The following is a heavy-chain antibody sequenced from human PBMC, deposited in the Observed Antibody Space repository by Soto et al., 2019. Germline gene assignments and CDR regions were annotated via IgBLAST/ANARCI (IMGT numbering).Heavy chain of an antibody. CDR2: INPNSGGT. D-gene: IGHD2-15*01. CDR1: GYTFPGYY. V-gene: IGHV1-2*02. CDR3: AKALGYCSGCSCHGAFDI. Sequence: ASVKVSCKASGYTFPGYYMHWVRQSPGQGLAWTGWINPNSGGTNYSQKLQRRVTMTRDRSISTAYMELSRLRSDDTDVYYCAKALGYCSGCSCHGAFDIWGQGTMVTVSS. J-gene: IGHJ3*02.